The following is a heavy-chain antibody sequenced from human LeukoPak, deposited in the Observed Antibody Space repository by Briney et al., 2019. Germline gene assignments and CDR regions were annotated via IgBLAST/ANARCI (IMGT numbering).Heavy chain of an antibody. Sequence: ASVKVSCKASGYTFTSYYMHWVRQAPGQGLEWMGIINPSGGSTSYAQKFQGRVTMTRDTSASTVYMELSSLRSEDTAVYYCACPGYCSSTSCYERDYYYYMDVWGEGTTVTVSS. CDR3: ACPGYCSSTSCYERDYYYYMDV. V-gene: IGHV1-46*01. CDR1: GYTFTSYY. D-gene: IGHD2-2*01. CDR2: INPSGGST. J-gene: IGHJ6*03.